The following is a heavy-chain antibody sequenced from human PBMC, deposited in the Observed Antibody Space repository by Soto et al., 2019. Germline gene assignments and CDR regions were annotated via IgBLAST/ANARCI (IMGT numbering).Heavy chain of an antibody. CDR3: ARGDITDLHFDY. CDR1: GFTFSSYG. D-gene: IGHD2-15*01. CDR2: IWYDGSNK. J-gene: IGHJ4*02. V-gene: IGHV3-33*01. Sequence: GGSLRLSCAASGFTFSSYGMHWVRQAPGKGLEWVAVIWYDGSNKYYADSVKGRFTISRDNSKNTLYLQMNSLRAEDTAVYYCARGDITDLHFDYWGQGALVTVSS.